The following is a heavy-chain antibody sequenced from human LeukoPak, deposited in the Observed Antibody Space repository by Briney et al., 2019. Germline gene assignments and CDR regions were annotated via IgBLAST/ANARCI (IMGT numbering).Heavy chain of an antibody. D-gene: IGHD3-22*01. CDR2: ISGSGGST. Sequence: PGGSLRLSCAASGFTFSSYAMSWVRQAPGKGLEWVSAISGSGGSTYYADSVKGRFTISRDNSKNTLYLQMNSLRAEDTGVYYCAKIGSDLSITMIVVVHFDYWGQGTLVTVSS. CDR1: GFTFSSYA. CDR3: AKIGSDLSITMIVVVHFDY. V-gene: IGHV3-23*01. J-gene: IGHJ4*02.